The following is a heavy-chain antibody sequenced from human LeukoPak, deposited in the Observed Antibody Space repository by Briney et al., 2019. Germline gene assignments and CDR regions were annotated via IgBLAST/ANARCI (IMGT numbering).Heavy chain of an antibody. CDR1: GFTFSSSW. Sequence: GGSLRLSCAASGFTFSSSWMNWVRQAPGRGLEWVANINQDGSEKYYVDSVKGRFTISRDNAKNSLYLQMNSLRAEDAAVYYCARAGSLWFGESKFDYWGQGTLVTVSS. V-gene: IGHV3-7*01. CDR2: INQDGSEK. D-gene: IGHD3-10*01. CDR3: ARAGSLWFGESKFDY. J-gene: IGHJ4*02.